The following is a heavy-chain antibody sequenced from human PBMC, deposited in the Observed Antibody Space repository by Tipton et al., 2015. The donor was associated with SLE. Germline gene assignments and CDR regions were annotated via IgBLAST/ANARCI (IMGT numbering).Heavy chain of an antibody. J-gene: IGHJ4*02. Sequence: PGLVKPSETLSLTCAVYGGSFNSHFWIWMRQPPGKGLEWIGSIYYSGSTYYNPSLKSRVTISVDTSKNQFYLKLSSVTVADRAVYYCARLDPATSSGWYGDFDHWGQGTLVTVSS. V-gene: IGHV4-59*05. D-gene: IGHD6-19*01. CDR3: ARLDPATSSGWYGDFDH. CDR1: GGSFNSHF. CDR2: IYYSGST.